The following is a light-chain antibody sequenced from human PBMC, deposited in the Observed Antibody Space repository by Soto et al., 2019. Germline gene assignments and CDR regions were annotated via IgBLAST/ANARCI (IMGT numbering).Light chain of an antibody. V-gene: IGKV4-1*01. Sequence: DIVMTQSPDSLAVSLGERATINCKSSQSVLYSSNNKNYLGWYQQKVGQPPKLLIYWASTRESGVPDRFSGSGSGTDFTLTISSLQAEDVAVYYCQQYYSKPLTFGGGTKVAIK. J-gene: IGKJ4*01. CDR3: QQYYSKPLT. CDR1: QSVLYSSNNKNY. CDR2: WAS.